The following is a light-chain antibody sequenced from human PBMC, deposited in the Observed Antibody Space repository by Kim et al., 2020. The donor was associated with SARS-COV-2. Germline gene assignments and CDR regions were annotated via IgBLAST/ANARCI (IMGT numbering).Light chain of an antibody. V-gene: IGKV1-9*01. CDR2: AAS. Sequence: DIQLTQSPSFLSASVGDRVTITCRASQDIGNYFAWSQQKPGRAPNLLIYAASTLLSGVPSRFSGSGSGTEFTLTISSLQPEDFATYYCQQIYSYPITFGQGTRLEIK. J-gene: IGKJ5*01. CDR3: QQIYSYPIT. CDR1: QDIGNY.